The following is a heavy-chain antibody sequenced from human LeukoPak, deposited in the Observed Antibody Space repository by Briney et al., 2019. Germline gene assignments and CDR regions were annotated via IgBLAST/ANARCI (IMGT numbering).Heavy chain of an antibody. D-gene: IGHD3-10*01. J-gene: IGHJ4*02. Sequence: SQTLSLTCTVSGGSISTGSDYWSWIRQAAGKGLEWIGRIYTSGSTDYNPSLRSRVTISVDTSKNQFSLRLSSVTAADTAVYYCARVMVGVRGLHFDDWGQGTLVTVSS. CDR2: IYTSGST. CDR3: ARVMVGVRGLHFDD. V-gene: IGHV4-61*02. CDR1: GGSISTGSDY.